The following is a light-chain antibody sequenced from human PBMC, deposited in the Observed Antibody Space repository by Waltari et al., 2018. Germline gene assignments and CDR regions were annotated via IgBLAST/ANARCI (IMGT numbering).Light chain of an antibody. CDR3: ATWDDSLNAYV. Sequence: QSVLTQPPSVSGAPRPRVTISCSGSSSNIENNAVNRYQHLPGRAPKLLIRYDNLLPSGVSARFSASKSGTSASLAISGLQSDDEADYYCATWDDSLNAYVFGSGTKVTVV. CDR2: YDN. V-gene: IGLV1-36*01. CDR1: SSNIENNA. J-gene: IGLJ1*01.